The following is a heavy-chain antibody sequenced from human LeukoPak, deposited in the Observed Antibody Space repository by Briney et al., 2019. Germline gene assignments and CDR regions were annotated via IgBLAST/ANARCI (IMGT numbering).Heavy chain of an antibody. CDR1: GGSFSGYY. J-gene: IGHJ6*02. V-gene: IGHV4-34*01. CDR2: INHSGST. D-gene: IGHD3-10*01. Sequence: SETLSLTCAVYGGSFSGYYWSWIRQPPGKGLEWIGEINHSGSTNYKPSLKSRVTISVDTSKNQFSLKLSSVTAADTAVYYCARGPKVRGVNRRDYYYYGMDVWGQGTTVTVSS. CDR3: ARGPKVRGVNRRDYYYYGMDV.